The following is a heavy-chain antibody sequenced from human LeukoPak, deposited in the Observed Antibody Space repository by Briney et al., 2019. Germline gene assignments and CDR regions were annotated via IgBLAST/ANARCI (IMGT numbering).Heavy chain of an antibody. CDR2: ISWNSGSI. Sequence: AGGSLRLSCAASGFTFDDYAMHWVRQAPGKGLEWVSGISWNSGSIGYADSVKGRFTISRDNAKNSLYLQMNSLRAEDTALYYCAISSNWYGYYFDYWGQGTLVTVSS. J-gene: IGHJ4*02. CDR1: GFTFDDYA. D-gene: IGHD6-13*01. CDR3: AISSNWYGYYFDY. V-gene: IGHV3-9*01.